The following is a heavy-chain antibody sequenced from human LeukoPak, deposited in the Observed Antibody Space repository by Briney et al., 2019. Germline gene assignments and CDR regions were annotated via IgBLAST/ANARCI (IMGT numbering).Heavy chain of an antibody. D-gene: IGHD6-13*01. J-gene: IGHJ4*02. CDR2: IYYTGST. CDR3: ARADSSSWLVLDY. CDR1: GGSFSGYY. Sequence: PSETLSLTCAVYGGSFSGYYWSWIRQPPGKGLEWIGYIYYTGSTNYNPSLKSRVTISVDTSKNQFSLRLSSVTAADTAVYFCARADSSSWLVLDYWGQGTLVTVSS. V-gene: IGHV4-59*01.